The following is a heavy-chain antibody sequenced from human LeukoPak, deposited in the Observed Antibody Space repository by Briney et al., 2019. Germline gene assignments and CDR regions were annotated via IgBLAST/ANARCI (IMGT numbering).Heavy chain of an antibody. CDR2: INHSGST. CDR3: AVGGSGSYCLRFDY. D-gene: IGHD3-10*01. V-gene: IGHV4-34*01. Sequence: SETLSLTCAVYGGSFSGYYWSWIRQPPGKGLEWIGEINHSGSTNYNPSLKSRITISIETSKNQFSLRLSSVTAADTAVYHCAVGGSGSYCLRFDYWGQGTLVTVSS. J-gene: IGHJ4*02. CDR1: GGSFSGYY.